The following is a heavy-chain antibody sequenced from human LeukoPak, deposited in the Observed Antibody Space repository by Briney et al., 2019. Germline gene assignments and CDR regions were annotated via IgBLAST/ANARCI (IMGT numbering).Heavy chain of an antibody. V-gene: IGHV4-4*02. CDR3: ARVLSDWATPRDYFDY. D-gene: IGHD3-9*01. CDR1: GGSISSSNW. J-gene: IGHJ4*02. CDR2: IYHSGST. Sequence: NPSETLSLTCAVSGGSISSSNWWSWVRQPPGKGLEWIGEIYHSGSTNYNPSLKSRVTISVDKSKNQFSLKLSSVTAADTAVYYCARVLSDWATPRDYFDYWGQGTLVTVSS.